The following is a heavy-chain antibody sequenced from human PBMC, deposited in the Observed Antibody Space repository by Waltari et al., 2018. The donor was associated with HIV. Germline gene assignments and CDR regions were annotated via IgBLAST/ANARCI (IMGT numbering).Heavy chain of an antibody. J-gene: IGHJ3*01. CDR1: GFRVSDYG. D-gene: IGHD6-13*01. V-gene: IGHV3-33*01. Sequence: VQLEESGGGVVQPGRSRRLSCAVSGFRVSDYGMHWVRQAPGKGLQWVAVIWYDGSKKEYSDSVKGRFTISKDNSKNTLFLQMNSLRVDDTAVYFCARVPFASSWSADSFDVWGPGTRITVSS. CDR3: ARVPFASSWSADSFDV. CDR2: IWYDGSKK.